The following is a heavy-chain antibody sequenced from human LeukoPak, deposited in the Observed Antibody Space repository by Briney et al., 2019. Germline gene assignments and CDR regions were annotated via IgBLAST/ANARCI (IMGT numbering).Heavy chain of an antibody. CDR3: AKVSRLRDAFDI. J-gene: IGHJ3*02. D-gene: IGHD4-17*01. Sequence: PGGSLRLSCAASGFTFSNYGMSWVRQAPGKGLEWVSAISGSGGSTYYADSVKGRFTISRDNSKNTLYLQMNSLRAEDTAVYYCAKVSRLRDAFDIWGQGTMVTVSS. CDR2: ISGSGGST. V-gene: IGHV3-23*01. CDR1: GFTFSNYG.